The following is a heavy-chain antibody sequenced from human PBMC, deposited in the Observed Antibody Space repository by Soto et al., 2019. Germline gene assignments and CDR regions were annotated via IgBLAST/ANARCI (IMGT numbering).Heavy chain of an antibody. D-gene: IGHD1-1*01. CDR1: GYTFTSYA. J-gene: IGHJ4*02. CDR2: INAGNGHT. Sequence: ASVKVSCKASGYTFTSYAIHWVRQAPGQRLEWMGWINAGNGHTKYSQKFQDRVTITRDTSTSTAYMELSSLRSDDTAVYYCARAPVSRKLFPGFDYWGTGTLVTVSS. CDR3: ARAPVSRKLFPGFDY. V-gene: IGHV1-3*01.